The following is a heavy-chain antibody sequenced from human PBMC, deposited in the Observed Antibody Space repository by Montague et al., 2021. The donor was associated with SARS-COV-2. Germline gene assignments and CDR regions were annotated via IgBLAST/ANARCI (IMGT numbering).Heavy chain of an antibody. CDR1: GFTFSSYD. Sequence: SLRLSCAASGFTFSSYDMHWVRQATGKGLEWVSAIGTAGDTYYPGSVKGRFTISRENAKNSLYLQMNSLRAGDTPVYYCATGYSSGWSHQYYFDYWGQGTLVTVSS. D-gene: IGHD6-19*01. J-gene: IGHJ4*02. V-gene: IGHV3-13*04. CDR3: ATGYSSGWSHQYYFDY. CDR2: IGTAGDT.